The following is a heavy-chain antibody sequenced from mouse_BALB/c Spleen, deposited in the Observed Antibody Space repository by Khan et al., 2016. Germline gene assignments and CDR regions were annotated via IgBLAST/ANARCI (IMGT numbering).Heavy chain of an antibody. CDR3: SRRGFFGSVDY. V-gene: IGHV9-1*02. J-gene: IGHJ2*01. Sequence: QIQLVQSGPELKKPGETVRISCKSSEYSFTNYGMNWVKQAPGKGLKWMGWINTYTGEPTYADDFKGRFAFSLETSASTAYLQINNLKNEDMAAYFCSRRGFFGSVDYWGQGTTLTVSS. CDR1: EYSFTNYG. CDR2: INTYTGEP. D-gene: IGHD1-1*01.